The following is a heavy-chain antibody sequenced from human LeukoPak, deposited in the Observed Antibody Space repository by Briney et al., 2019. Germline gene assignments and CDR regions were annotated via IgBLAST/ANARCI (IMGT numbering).Heavy chain of an antibody. Sequence: SQTLSLTCAVSGGSISSGGYSWSWIRQPPGKGLEWIGYIYHSGSTYYNPSLKSRVTTSVDRSKNQFPLKLSSVTAADTAVYYCARADGYNSVDWFDPWGQGTLATVSS. CDR2: IYHSGST. CDR3: ARADGYNSVDWFDP. J-gene: IGHJ5*02. CDR1: GGSISSGGYS. V-gene: IGHV4-30-2*01. D-gene: IGHD5-12*01.